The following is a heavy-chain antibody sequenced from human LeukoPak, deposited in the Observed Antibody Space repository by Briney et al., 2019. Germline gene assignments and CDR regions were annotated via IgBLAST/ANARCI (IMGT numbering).Heavy chain of an antibody. Sequence: GASVKVSCKASGYDFSRHYLHWVRQARGQGVEWMGVINPGTGSTSSAEGFKGRVTLTRDLSSTTAYMERSSLRSEDTAMYYCARATGDSDYDSSGFDAFNIWGQGTMITVSS. J-gene: IGHJ3*02. CDR3: ARATGDSDYDSSGFDAFNI. CDR1: GYDFSRHY. V-gene: IGHV1-46*01. D-gene: IGHD3-22*01. CDR2: INPGTGST.